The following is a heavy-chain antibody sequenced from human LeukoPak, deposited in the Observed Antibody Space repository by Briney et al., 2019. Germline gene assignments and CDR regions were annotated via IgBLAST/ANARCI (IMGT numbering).Heavy chain of an antibody. V-gene: IGHV1-69*13. J-gene: IGHJ4*02. CDR3: ARDQWELLGADY. Sequence: SVKVSCKASGGTFSSYAISWVRQAPGQGLEWMGGIIPIFGTANYAQKFQGRVTITADESTSTAYMELSSLRSEDTAVYYCARDQWELLGADYWGQGTLVTVSS. D-gene: IGHD1-26*01. CDR2: IIPIFGTA. CDR1: GGTFSSYA.